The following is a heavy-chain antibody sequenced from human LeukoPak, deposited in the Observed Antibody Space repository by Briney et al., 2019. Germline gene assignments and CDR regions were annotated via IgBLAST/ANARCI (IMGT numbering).Heavy chain of an antibody. D-gene: IGHD4-23*01. CDR2: TYHSGST. CDR3: ARDRGNLDAFDI. J-gene: IGHJ3*02. V-gene: IGHV4-38-2*02. CDR1: GYSISSGYY. Sequence: LETLSLTCTVSGYSISSGYYWGWIRQPPGKGLEWIGSTYHSGSTYYNPSLKSRVTISVDTSKNQFSLKLSSVTAADTAVYYCARDRGNLDAFDIWGQGTMVTVSS.